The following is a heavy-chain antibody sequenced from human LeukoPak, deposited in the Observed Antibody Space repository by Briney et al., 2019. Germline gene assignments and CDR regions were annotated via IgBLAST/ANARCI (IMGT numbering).Heavy chain of an antibody. Sequence: GGSLRLSCAASGFTFSSYAMHWVRQAPGKGLEWVAVISYDGSNKYYADSVKGRFTISRDNSKNTLYLQMNSLRAEDTAVYYCARDSRSYCSGGSCYEARDYWGQGTLVTVSS. CDR2: ISYDGSNK. CDR1: GFTFSSYA. D-gene: IGHD2-15*01. CDR3: ARDSRSYCSGGSCYEARDY. V-gene: IGHV3-30-3*01. J-gene: IGHJ4*02.